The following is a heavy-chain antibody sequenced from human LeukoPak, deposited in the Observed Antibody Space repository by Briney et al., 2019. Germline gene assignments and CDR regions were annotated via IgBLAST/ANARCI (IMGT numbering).Heavy chain of an antibody. Sequence: PSETLSLTCTVSGGSISSYYWSWIRQPPGKGLEWIGYIYYSGSTNYNPSLKSRVTISVDTSKNQFSLKLSSVAAADTAVYYCARLRVSERWWYFDLWGRGTLVTVSS. CDR3: ARLRVSERWWYFDL. D-gene: IGHD6-6*01. CDR1: GGSISSYY. CDR2: IYYSGST. J-gene: IGHJ2*01. V-gene: IGHV4-59*12.